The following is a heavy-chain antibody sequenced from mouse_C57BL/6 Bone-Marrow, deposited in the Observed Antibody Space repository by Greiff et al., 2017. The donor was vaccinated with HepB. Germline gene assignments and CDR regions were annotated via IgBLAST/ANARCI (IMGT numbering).Heavy chain of an antibody. CDR3: AKKGYYGSERFAY. Sequence: VKVEESGPGLVQPSQSLSITCTVSGFSLTSYGVHWVRQSPGKGLEWLGVIWRGGSTDYNAAFMSRLSITKDNSKSQVFFKMNSLQADDTAIYYCAKKGYYGSERFAYWGQGTLVTVSA. CDR2: IWRGGST. J-gene: IGHJ3*01. CDR1: GFSLTSYG. D-gene: IGHD1-1*01. V-gene: IGHV2-5*01.